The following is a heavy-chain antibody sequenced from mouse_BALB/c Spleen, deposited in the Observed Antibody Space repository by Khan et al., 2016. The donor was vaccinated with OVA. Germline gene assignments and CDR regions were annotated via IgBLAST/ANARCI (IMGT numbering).Heavy chain of an antibody. Sequence: QVQLKELGPGLVAPSQSLSITCTISGFSLTNYGVHWVRQPPGKGLEWLVVIWSDGSTTYNSALRSRLTISKDNSKSQVFLIMNSLQTDDTAMYFCARQPYYHYNIMDYGGQGTSVTVSS. D-gene: IGHD2-10*01. CDR2: IWSDGST. J-gene: IGHJ4*01. V-gene: IGHV2-6-1*01. CDR3: ARQPYYHYNIMDY. CDR1: GFSLTNYG.